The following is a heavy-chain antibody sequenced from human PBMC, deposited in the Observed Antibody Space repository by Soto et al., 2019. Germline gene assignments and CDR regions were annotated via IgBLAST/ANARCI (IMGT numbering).Heavy chain of an antibody. V-gene: IGHV1-3*01. J-gene: IGHJ5*02. CDR1: GYAFTSYA. CDR3: ARDLAYYDILTVYYMANWFDP. Sequence: ASVKVSCKASGYAFTSYAMHWVRQAPGQRLEWMGWINAGNGNTKYSQKFQGRVTITRDTSASTAYMELSSLRSEDTAVYYCARDLAYYDILTVYYMANWFDPWGQGTLVTVSS. CDR2: INAGNGNT. D-gene: IGHD3-9*01.